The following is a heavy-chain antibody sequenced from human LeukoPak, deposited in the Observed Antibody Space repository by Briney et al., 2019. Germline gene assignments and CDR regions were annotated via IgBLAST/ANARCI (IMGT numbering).Heavy chain of an antibody. CDR1: GFTFSSYW. Sequence: PGESLRLSCAASGFTFSSYWMTWVRQAPGKGLEWVANIKPDGSEKYYAASVKGRFTISIDNAKSSVYVQMNSLRAEDTAVYYCARVNGDNGGTTDCWGQGILVTVSS. CDR3: ARVNGDNGGTTDC. CDR2: IKPDGSEK. J-gene: IGHJ4*02. D-gene: IGHD4-23*01. V-gene: IGHV3-7*04.